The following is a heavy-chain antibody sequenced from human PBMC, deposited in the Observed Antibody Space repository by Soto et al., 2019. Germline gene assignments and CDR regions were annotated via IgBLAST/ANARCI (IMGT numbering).Heavy chain of an antibody. D-gene: IGHD2-2*02. V-gene: IGHV3-30*18. CDR2: ISYDGSNK. CDR1: GFTFSSYG. Sequence: GGSLRLSCAASGFTFSSYGMHWVRQAPGKGLEWVAVISYDGSNKYYADSVKGRFTISRDNSKNTLYLQMNSLRAEDTAVYYCAKDLEVGIPYGMDVWGQGTTVTVSS. CDR3: AKDLEVGIPYGMDV. J-gene: IGHJ6*02.